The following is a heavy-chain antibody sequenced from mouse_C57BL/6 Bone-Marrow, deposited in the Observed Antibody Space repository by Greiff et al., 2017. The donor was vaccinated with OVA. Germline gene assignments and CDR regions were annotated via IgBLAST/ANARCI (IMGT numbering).Heavy chain of an antibody. D-gene: IGHD2-12*01. J-gene: IGHJ1*03. Sequence: EVQLQQSGPELVKPGASVKISCKASGYTFTDYYMNWVKQSHGQSLEWIGDINPNNGGTSYNQKFKGKATLTVDKSSSTAYMELRSLTSEDSAVYDCARWGAYYTPFYWYFDVWGTGTTVTVSS. CDR3: ARWGAYYTPFYWYFDV. V-gene: IGHV1-26*01. CDR1: GYTFTDYY. CDR2: INPNNGGT.